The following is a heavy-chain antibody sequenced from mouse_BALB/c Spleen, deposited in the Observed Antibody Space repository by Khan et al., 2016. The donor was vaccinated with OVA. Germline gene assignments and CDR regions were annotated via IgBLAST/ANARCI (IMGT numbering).Heavy chain of an antibody. D-gene: IGHD2-4*01. CDR3: TRKDYYDYDTFPY. CDR1: GYSITSEYT. Sequence: EVQLQESGPGLAKPSQSLSLTCTVTGYSITSEYTWNWIRQFPGNKLEWMGFISYSGNTRYNPSLKSRISITRDTSKNQVFLQLNSVTSEDTATTYCTRKDYYDYDTFPYWGQGTLVTVSA. J-gene: IGHJ3*01. V-gene: IGHV3-2*02. CDR2: ISYSGNT.